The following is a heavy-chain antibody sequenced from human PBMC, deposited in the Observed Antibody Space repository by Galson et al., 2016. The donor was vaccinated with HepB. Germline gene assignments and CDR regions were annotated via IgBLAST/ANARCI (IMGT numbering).Heavy chain of an antibody. D-gene: IGHD3-10*01. CDR2: ISGSGERT. Sequence: SLRLSCAASGFSFSNYAMSWVRQAPGKGLEWVSGISGSGERTHYADSVKGRFTISRDNSENTLSLEMNSLRAEDTAVYYCTTGRVVRGVPTDYWGQGTLVTVSS. V-gene: IGHV3-23*01. J-gene: IGHJ4*02. CDR3: TTGRVVRGVPTDY. CDR1: GFSFSNYA.